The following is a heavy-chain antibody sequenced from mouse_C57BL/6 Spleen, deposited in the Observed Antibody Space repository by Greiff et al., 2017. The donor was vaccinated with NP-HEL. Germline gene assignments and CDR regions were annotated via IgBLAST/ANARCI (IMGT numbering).Heavy chain of an antibody. CDR3: ARELTGYYFDY. CDR2: IYPGDGDT. V-gene: IGHV1-80*01. D-gene: IGHD4-1*01. J-gene: IGHJ2*01. Sequence: VQLQQSGAELVKPGASVKISCKASGYAFSSYWMNWVKQRPGKGLEWIGQIYPGDGDTNYNGKFKSKATLTADKSSSTAYMQLSSLTSEDSAVYFCARELTGYYFDYWGQGTTLTVSS. CDR1: GYAFSSYW.